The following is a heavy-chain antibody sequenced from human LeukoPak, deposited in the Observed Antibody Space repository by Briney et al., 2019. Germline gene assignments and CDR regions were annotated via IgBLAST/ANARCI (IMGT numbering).Heavy chain of an antibody. CDR2: IYYSGST. D-gene: IGHD2-15*01. CDR3: ARGGIVVGN. Sequence: KPSGTLSLTCTVSGGSISSYYWSWIRQPPGKGLEWIGYIYYSGSTNYNPSLKSRVTISVDTSKNQFSLKLSSVTAADTAVYYCARGGIVVGNWGQGTLVTVSS. J-gene: IGHJ4*02. CDR1: GGSISSYY. V-gene: IGHV4-59*01.